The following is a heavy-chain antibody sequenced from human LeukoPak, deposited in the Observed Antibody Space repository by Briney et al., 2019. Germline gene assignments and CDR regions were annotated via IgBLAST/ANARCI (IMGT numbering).Heavy chain of an antibody. J-gene: IGHJ4*02. CDR3: ARDVEYSSSYYFDY. D-gene: IGHD6-6*01. Sequence: SETLSLTCTVSGGSITSSSYYWGWIRQPPGKGLEWIGSIYYSGTTYYNPSLKSRVTISVDTSWDQFSLKLTSVTAADTAVYYCARDVEYSSSYYFDYWGQGTLVTVSS. V-gene: IGHV4-39*07. CDR1: GGSITSSSYY. CDR2: IYYSGTT.